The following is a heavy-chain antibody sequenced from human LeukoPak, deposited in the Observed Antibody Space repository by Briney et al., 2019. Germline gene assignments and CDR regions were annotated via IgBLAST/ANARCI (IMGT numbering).Heavy chain of an antibody. V-gene: IGHV1-2*02. CDR2: INPDSGGT. CDR3: ARRKKSIAAAGNWFDP. J-gene: IGHJ5*02. Sequence: GASVKVSCKASGYIFTAYYMHWVRQAPGQGLEWMGWINPDSGGTNYAQKFQGRVTMTRDTSISTAYMELSSLRSDDTAVYYCARRKKSIAAAGNWFDPWGQGTLVTVSS. D-gene: IGHD6-13*01. CDR1: GYIFTAYY.